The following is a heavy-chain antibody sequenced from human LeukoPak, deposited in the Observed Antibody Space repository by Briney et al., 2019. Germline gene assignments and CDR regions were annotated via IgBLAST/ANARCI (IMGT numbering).Heavy chain of an antibody. CDR1: GXTFSSHS. CDR3: ARDGGFGFLAAFDI. V-gene: IGHV3-48*02. Sequence: SGGSLRLSCGASGXTFSSHSMNWVRQAPGKGLEWISYISGSGSVSYYEDSVKGRFTISRDNAKNSLYLQMNSLRDEDTALYYCARDGGFGFLAAFDIWGQGTMVTVSS. CDR2: ISGSGSVS. J-gene: IGHJ3*02. D-gene: IGHD3-10*01.